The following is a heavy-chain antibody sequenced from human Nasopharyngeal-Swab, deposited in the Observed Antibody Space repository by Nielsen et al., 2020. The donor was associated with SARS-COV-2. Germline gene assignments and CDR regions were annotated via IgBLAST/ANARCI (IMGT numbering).Heavy chain of an antibody. J-gene: IGHJ4*02. D-gene: IGHD3-9*01. CDR3: ARAGTYYDLLTGYYKGGIDY. CDR2: IYSGGST. V-gene: IGHV3-66*01. Sequence: GGSLRLSCAASGFTVSSNYMSWVRQAPGKGLEWVSVIYSGGSTYYADSVKGRFTISRDNSKNTLYLQMNSLRAEDTAVYYCARAGTYYDLLTGYYKGGIDYWGQGTLVTVSS. CDR1: GFTVSSNY.